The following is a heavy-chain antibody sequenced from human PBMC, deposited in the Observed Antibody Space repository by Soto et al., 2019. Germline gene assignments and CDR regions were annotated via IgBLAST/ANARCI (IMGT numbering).Heavy chain of an antibody. CDR2: IIPIFGTA. J-gene: IGHJ4*02. Sequence: GASVKVSCKASGGTFSSYAISWVRQAPGQGLEWMGGIIPIFGTANYAQKFQGRVTITADESTSTAYMELSSLRSEDTAVYYCARVWDYYGSGRHTYYFDYWGQGTLVTVSS. D-gene: IGHD3-10*01. CDR1: GGTFSSYA. CDR3: ARVWDYYGSGRHTYYFDY. V-gene: IGHV1-69*13.